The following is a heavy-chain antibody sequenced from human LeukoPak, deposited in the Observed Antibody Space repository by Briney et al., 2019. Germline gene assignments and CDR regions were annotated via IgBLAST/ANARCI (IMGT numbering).Heavy chain of an antibody. CDR1: GGTFSSYA. J-gene: IGHJ4*02. Sequence: ASVKVSCKASGGTFSSYAISWVRQATGQGLEWMGWMNPNSGNTGYAQKFQGRVTMTRDTSISTAYMELSRLRSDDTAVYYCATSITGTTTVGYWGQRTLVTVSS. CDR2: MNPNSGNT. V-gene: IGHV1-8*02. D-gene: IGHD1-20*01. CDR3: ATSITGTTTVGY.